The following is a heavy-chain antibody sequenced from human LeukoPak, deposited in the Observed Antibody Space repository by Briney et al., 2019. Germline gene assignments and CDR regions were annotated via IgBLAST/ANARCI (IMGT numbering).Heavy chain of an antibody. J-gene: IGHJ4*02. CDR1: RYTFTDYY. V-gene: IGHV1-2*02. D-gene: IGHD3-22*01. CDR2: INPTTGGT. CDR3: AKNSFDSYDTSGYFYFDH. Sequence: ASAKVSCKASRYTFTDYYIHWVRQAPGQGLEWMGWINPTTGGTNYAQKFQGRVTMTRDTSIATAYMELSGLRSDDTAVYYCAKNSFDSYDTSGYFYFDHWGQGTLVTVSS.